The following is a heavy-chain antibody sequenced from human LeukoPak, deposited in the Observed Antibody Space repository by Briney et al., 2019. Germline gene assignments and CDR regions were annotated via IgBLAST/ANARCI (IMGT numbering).Heavy chain of an antibody. V-gene: IGHV5-10-1*01. D-gene: IGHD2-15*01. CDR3: AKVAATMDWFDP. CDR1: GYSFTSYW. CDR2: TDPSDSYT. J-gene: IGHJ5*02. Sequence: GESLQISCKGSGYSFTSYWISWVRQMPGKGLEWMGRTDPSDSYTNYSPSFQGHVTISADKSISTAYLQWSSLKASDTPMYYCAKVAATMDWFDPWGQGTLVTVSS.